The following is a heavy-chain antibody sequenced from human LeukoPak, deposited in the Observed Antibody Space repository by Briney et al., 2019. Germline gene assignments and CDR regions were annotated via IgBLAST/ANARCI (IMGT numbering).Heavy chain of an antibody. Sequence: GGSLRLSCAASGFTFNNYWIHWVRRVPGKGLVWVSRINNDGSSASYVDSVKGRFTISRDNAKNTLFLQMNSLRAEDTAVYYCARRGTGHGMDVWGQGTTVIVSS. CDR3: ARRGTGHGMDV. J-gene: IGHJ6*02. CDR1: GFTFNNYW. V-gene: IGHV3-74*01. D-gene: IGHD1-1*01. CDR2: INNDGSSA.